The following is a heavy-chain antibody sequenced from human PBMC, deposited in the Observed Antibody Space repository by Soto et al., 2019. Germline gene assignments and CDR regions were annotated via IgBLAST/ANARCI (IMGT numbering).Heavy chain of an antibody. CDR3: ARGGGYDSFDY. CDR2: ISHLEST. V-gene: IGHV4-30-2*06. D-gene: IGHD5-12*01. CDR1: GASISYGGFS. Sequence: PSETLSLTCTVSGASISYGGFSCSWIRQSPGKGLEWIGYISHLESTYFHPSFKSRLTMSIDRTRNQISLKLSSVTAADMAVYYCARGGGYDSFDYWGQGVLVTVSS. J-gene: IGHJ4*02.